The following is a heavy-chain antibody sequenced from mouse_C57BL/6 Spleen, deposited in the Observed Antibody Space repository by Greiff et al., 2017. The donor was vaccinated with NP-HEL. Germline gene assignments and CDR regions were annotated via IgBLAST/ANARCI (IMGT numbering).Heavy chain of an antibody. Sequence: QVQLQQSGAELVRPGASVTLSCKASGYTFTDYEMHWVKQTPVHGLEWIGAIDPETGGTAYNQKFKGKAILTADKSSSTAYMELRSLTSEDSAVYYCTRSGGNYRVRYSDVWGTGTTVTVSS. CDR1: GYTFTDYE. V-gene: IGHV1-15*01. CDR3: TRSGGNYRVRYSDV. D-gene: IGHD2-1*01. J-gene: IGHJ1*03. CDR2: IDPETGGT.